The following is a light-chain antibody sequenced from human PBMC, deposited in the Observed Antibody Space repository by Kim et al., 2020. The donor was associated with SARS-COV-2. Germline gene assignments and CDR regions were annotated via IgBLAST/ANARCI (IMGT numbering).Light chain of an antibody. CDR3: SSYTSSSTYV. CDR2: HVT. CDR1: SSDVGGYNY. J-gene: IGLJ1*01. Sequence: LTQPASVSGSPGQSITISCTGTSSDVGGYNYVSWYQQHPGKAPKLMIYHVTNRPSGVSNRFSGSKSGNTASLTISGLQAEDEADYYCSSYTSSSTYVFGTGTKVTVL. V-gene: IGLV2-14*03.